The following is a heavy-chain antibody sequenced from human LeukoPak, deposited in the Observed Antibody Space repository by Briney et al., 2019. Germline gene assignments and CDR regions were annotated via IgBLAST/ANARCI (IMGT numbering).Heavy chain of an antibody. D-gene: IGHD6-19*01. Sequence: GASVKVSCKASGYTFTSYAMHWVRQAPGQRLEWMGWINAGNGNTKYSQKFQGRVTITRDTSASTAYMELSSLRSEDTAVYYCARELTLGIAVAGTGSWFDPWGQGTLVTVSS. V-gene: IGHV1-3*01. CDR2: INAGNGNT. J-gene: IGHJ5*02. CDR3: ARELTLGIAVAGTGSWFDP. CDR1: GYTFTSYA.